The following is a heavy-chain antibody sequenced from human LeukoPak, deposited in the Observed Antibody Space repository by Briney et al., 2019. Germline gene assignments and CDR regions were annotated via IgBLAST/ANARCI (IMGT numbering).Heavy chain of an antibody. CDR3: ARVPYEAFDY. CDR2: IYYSGST. V-gene: IGHV4-59*01. Sequence: SETLSLTCTVSGGSFSSYYWSWIRQPPGKGLEWIWYIYYSGSTNYYAAPKSRGTIFVDTYKNTFFLKLRSVTAADTAVYYCARVPYEAFDYWGQGTLVTVSS. J-gene: IGHJ4*02. CDR1: GGSFSSYY. D-gene: IGHD3-3*01.